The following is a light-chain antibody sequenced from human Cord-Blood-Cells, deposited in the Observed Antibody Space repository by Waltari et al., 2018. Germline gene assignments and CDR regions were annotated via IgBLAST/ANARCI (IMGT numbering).Light chain of an antibody. J-gene: IGLJ2*01. CDR3: QAWDSSTVV. CDR1: KLVDKS. Sequence: SYALAPPPSLSVVPGHTASIPLLGDKLVDKSACRYQQTPGQSPVLVIYQDSKRPPGIPGRFSGSNSGKTATLTISGTQAMDEADYYCQAWDSSTVVFGGGTKLTVL. CDR2: QDS. V-gene: IGLV3-1*01.